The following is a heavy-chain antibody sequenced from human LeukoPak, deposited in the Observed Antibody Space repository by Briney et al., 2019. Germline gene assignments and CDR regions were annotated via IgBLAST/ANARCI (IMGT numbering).Heavy chain of an antibody. V-gene: IGHV3-11*01. Sequence: PGGSLRLSCAASGFTFSDSFMNWIRQAPGKGLEWLSYISYSGSNLDYAESVRGRFTISRDNDNRSLYLQINSLRAEDTAVYYCARGDSSGVPDYWGKGTLVSVSS. CDR2: ISYSGSNL. CDR3: ARGDSSGVPDY. D-gene: IGHD3-22*01. J-gene: IGHJ4*02. CDR1: GFTFSDSF.